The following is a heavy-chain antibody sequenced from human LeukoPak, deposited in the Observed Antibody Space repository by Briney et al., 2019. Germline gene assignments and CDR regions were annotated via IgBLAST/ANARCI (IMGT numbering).Heavy chain of an antibody. V-gene: IGHV3-48*03. Sequence: GGSLRLSCAASGFTFSSYEMNWVRQAPGKGLEWVSYISSSGSTIYYADSVKGRFTISRDNSKNTLYLQMNSLRTEDTAVYYCAKIETFDYDTSGRHWLDSWGQGPWSPSPQ. CDR3: AKIETFDYDTSGRHWLDS. CDR2: ISSSGSTI. D-gene: IGHD3-16*01. CDR1: GFTFSSYE. J-gene: IGHJ5*01.